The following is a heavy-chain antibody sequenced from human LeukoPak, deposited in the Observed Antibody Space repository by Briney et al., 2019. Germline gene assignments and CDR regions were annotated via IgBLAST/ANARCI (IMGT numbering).Heavy chain of an antibody. CDR3: ARGADSSGYYSIFYFDY. D-gene: IGHD3-22*01. J-gene: IGHJ4*02. CDR1: GGSISSYY. Sequence: PSETLSLTCTVSGGSISSYYWSWIRQPPGEGLEWIGYIYYSGSTNYNPSLKSRVTISVDTSKNQFSLKLSSVTAADTAVYYCARGADSSGYYSIFYFDYWGQGTLVTVSS. V-gene: IGHV4-59*01. CDR2: IYYSGST.